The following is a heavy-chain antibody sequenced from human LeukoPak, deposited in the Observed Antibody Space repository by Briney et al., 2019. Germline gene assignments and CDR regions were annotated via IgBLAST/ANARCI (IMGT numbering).Heavy chain of an antibody. J-gene: IGHJ3*02. CDR2: IYHSGST. D-gene: IGHD1-26*01. CDR1: GYSISSGYY. V-gene: IGHV4-38-2*02. Sequence: SETLSLTCTVSGYSISSGYYWGWIRQPPGKGLEWIGSIYHSGSTYYNPSLKSRVTISVDTSKNQFSLKLSSVTAADTAVYYCAREGARWEPSFSAFDIWGQGTMVTVSS. CDR3: AREGARWEPSFSAFDI.